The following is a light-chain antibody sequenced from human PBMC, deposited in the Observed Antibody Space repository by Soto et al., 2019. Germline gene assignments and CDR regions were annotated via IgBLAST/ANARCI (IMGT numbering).Light chain of an antibody. CDR1: SGSVSTSYY. Sequence: QTVVTQEQSFSVSPGGTVTLTCGLSSGSVSTSYYPSWYQQTPGQAPRTLIYSTNTRSSGIPDRFSGSILGNKAALTITGAQADDETDYYCVLYVGGGTEVFGGGTKHTVL. J-gene: IGLJ3*02. CDR2: STN. CDR3: VLYVGGGTEV. V-gene: IGLV8-61*01.